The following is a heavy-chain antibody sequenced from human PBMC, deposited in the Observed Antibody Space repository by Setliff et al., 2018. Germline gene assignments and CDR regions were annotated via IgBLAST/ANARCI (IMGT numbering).Heavy chain of an antibody. CDR1: GDPIDSYY. D-gene: IGHD3-22*01. CDR2: IYGGGAT. V-gene: IGHV4-4*07. J-gene: IGHJ4*02. CDR3: RVWVDMIEVDS. Sequence: KPSETLSLTCSVSGDPIDSYYWSWVRQSAGRGLEWIGRIYGGGATNYNPSLKARLTISVDNSKNQFSLQLTSVTAADTAVYYCRVWVDMIEVDSWAQGTLVTVS.